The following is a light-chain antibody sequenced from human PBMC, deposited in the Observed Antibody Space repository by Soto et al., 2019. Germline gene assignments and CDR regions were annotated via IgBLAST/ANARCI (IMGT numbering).Light chain of an antibody. CDR3: SSFTSSNTVI. CDR2: DVS. J-gene: IGLJ2*01. V-gene: IGLV2-14*01. CDR1: SSDIGGYNY. Sequence: QSALTQPASVSGSPGQSITISCTGTSSDIGGYNYVSWYQQYPGKAPKLLIYDVSIRPSGVSNRFSGSKSGNTASLTISGLQSEDDGDYYCSSFTSSNTVIFGGGTKLTVL.